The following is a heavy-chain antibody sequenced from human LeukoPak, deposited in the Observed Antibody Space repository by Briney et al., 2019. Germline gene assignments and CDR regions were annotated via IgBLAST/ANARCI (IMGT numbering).Heavy chain of an antibody. V-gene: IGHV4-34*01. CDR3: ARARVCSSTSCYFDY. D-gene: IGHD2-2*01. Sequence: SETLSLTCAVYGGSFSGYDWSWIRQPPGKGLEWIGQINHSGSTNYNPSLKSRVTISVDTSKNQFSLKLSSVTAADTAVYYCARARVCSSTSCYFDYWGQGTLVTVSS. CDR1: GGSFSGYD. CDR2: INHSGST. J-gene: IGHJ4*02.